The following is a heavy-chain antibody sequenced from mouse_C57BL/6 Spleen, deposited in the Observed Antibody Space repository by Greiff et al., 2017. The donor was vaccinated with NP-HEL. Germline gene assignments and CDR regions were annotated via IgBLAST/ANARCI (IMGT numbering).Heavy chain of an antibody. CDR3: AREGDGYYYYAMDY. Sequence: EVHLVESEGGLVQPGSSMKLSCTASGFTFSDYYMAWVRQVPEKGLEWVANINYDGSSTYYLDSLKSRFIISRDNAKNILYLQMSSLKSEDTATYYCAREGDGYYYYAMDYWGQGTSVTVSS. V-gene: IGHV5-16*01. CDR1: GFTFSDYY. CDR2: INYDGSST. J-gene: IGHJ4*01. D-gene: IGHD2-3*01.